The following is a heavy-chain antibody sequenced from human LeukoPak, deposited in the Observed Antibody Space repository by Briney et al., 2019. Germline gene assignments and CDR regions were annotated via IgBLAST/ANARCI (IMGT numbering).Heavy chain of an antibody. CDR2: IFYTGGT. CDR3: ARRQLHYDFWSGDDWYFDL. D-gene: IGHD3-3*01. Sequence: SETLSLTCTVSGGPISSSSYYWGWIRQPPGKGLEWIGNIFYTGGTYYNPSLKSRVTMPKGTSRNHFSLELSSVTAADTAVYYCARRQLHYDFWSGDDWYFDLWGRGTLVTVSS. CDR1: GGPISSSSYY. V-gene: IGHV4-39*02. J-gene: IGHJ2*01.